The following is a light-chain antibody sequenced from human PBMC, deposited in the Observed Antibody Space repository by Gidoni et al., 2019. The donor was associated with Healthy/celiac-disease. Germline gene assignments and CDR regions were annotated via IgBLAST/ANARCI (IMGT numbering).Light chain of an antibody. CDR2: GAS. V-gene: IGKV1-39*01. CDR3: QQSFSTLYT. J-gene: IGKJ2*01. CDR1: QSISSY. Sequence: DIQLTHSPSSLSASVGDRVTITCRASQSISSYLNWYQQKPGKAPKLLIYGASSLQSGVPSRFSGSGSGTDFTLTISSLQPEDFATYYCQQSFSTLYTFGQGTKLEIK.